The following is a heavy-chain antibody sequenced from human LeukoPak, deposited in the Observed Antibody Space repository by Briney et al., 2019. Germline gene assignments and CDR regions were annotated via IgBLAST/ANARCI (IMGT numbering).Heavy chain of an antibody. CDR2: MWYDGSKD. V-gene: IGHV3-33*06. CDR1: GFSFSTYG. D-gene: IGHD6-6*01. J-gene: IGHJ4*02. CDR3: AKDRETYEYTFDY. Sequence: PGKSLRLSCAASGFSFSTYGIHWVRQAPGKGLEWVAVMWYDGSKDYYAGSVKGRFTISRDTSKNTLYLQMNNLRAEDTAVYYCAKDRETYEYTFDYWGQGTLVTVSS.